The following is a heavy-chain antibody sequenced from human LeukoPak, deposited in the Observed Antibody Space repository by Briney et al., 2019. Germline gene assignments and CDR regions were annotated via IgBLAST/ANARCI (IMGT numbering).Heavy chain of an antibody. CDR2: ISSDSRTI. J-gene: IGHJ4*02. CDR1: GFTFSSFS. V-gene: IGHV3-48*01. D-gene: IGHD3-3*01. CDR3: ASLGSGYYNGY. Sequence: PGGSLRLSCAASGFTFSSFSMNWVRQAPGKGLEWVSYISSDSRTIYYTDSVKGRFTISRDKAENSLYLQMNNLRAEDTAVYYCASLGSGYYNGYWGQGTLVTVSS.